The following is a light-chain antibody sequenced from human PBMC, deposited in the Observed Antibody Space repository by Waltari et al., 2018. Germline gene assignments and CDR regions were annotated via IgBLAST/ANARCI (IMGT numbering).Light chain of an antibody. V-gene: IGKV1-39*01. Sequence: DIQMTQAPSSLSASVGDRVTITCRASQSITSHLNWYQQQPGTAPKLLLYTASSLQSGVPSRFSGSGSGTHFTLTISSLQPEDFATYFCQQSYTTPYTFGQGTKLEIK. J-gene: IGKJ2*01. CDR3: QQSYTTPYT. CDR1: QSITSH. CDR2: TAS.